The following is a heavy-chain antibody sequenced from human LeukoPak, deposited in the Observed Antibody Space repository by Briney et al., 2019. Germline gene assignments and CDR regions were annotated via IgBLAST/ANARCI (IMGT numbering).Heavy chain of an antibody. Sequence: GGSLRLSCAASGFTFSSYGMHRVRQAPGKGLEWVAVISYDGSNKYYADSVKGRFTISRDNSKNTLYLQMNSLRAEDTAVYYCAKEAQYYLDYWGQGTLVTVSS. CDR2: ISYDGSNK. D-gene: IGHD3-10*01. J-gene: IGHJ4*02. CDR1: GFTFSSYG. V-gene: IGHV3-30*18. CDR3: AKEAQYYLDY.